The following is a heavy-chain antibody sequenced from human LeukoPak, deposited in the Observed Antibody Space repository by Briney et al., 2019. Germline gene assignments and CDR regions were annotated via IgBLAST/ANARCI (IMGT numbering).Heavy chain of an antibody. CDR1: GGSISSSSYY. D-gene: IGHD3-9*01. CDR3: ARQTYYDILTGSEFDY. J-gene: IGHJ4*02. V-gene: IGHV4-39*01. Sequence: SETLSLTCTVSGGSISSSSYYWGWIRQPPGKGLEWIGSIYYSGSTSYNPSLKSRVTISVDTSKNQFSLKLSSVTAADTAVYYCARQTYYDILTGSEFDYWGQGTLVTVSS. CDR2: IYYSGST.